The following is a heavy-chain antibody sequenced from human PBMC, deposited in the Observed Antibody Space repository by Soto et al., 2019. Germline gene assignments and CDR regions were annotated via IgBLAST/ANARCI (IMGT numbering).Heavy chain of an antibody. D-gene: IGHD4-17*01. J-gene: IGHJ4*02. CDR3: CHNYGFDY. V-gene: IGHV3-23*01. Sequence: GGSLRLSCAASGFTFSNYAMSWVRQAPGKGLEWVSSMSGAGGSSYYGDSVKGRFTISRDNSKNTLYLQMDSLRGEDTAIYYCCHNYGFDYWGRGTLVTVSS. CDR2: MSGAGGSS. CDR1: GFTFSNYA.